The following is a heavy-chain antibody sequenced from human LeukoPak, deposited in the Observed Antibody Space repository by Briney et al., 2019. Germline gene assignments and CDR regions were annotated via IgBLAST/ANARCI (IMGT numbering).Heavy chain of an antibody. J-gene: IGHJ4*02. Sequence: GRSLRLSCVASGFTFSSYGMHWVRQAPGKGLEWVAVISYDGSDINYADSVKGRFTISRDNSKNTLFLQMSSLRLEDTAVYYCANTFIAVAVPDCWGQGTLVTVSS. CDR2: ISYDGSDI. CDR3: ANTFIAVAVPDC. D-gene: IGHD6-19*01. CDR1: GFTFSSYG. V-gene: IGHV3-30*18.